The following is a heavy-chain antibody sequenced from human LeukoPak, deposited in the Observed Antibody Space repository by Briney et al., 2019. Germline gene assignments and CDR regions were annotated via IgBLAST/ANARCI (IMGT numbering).Heavy chain of an antibody. D-gene: IGHD2-21*01. CDR3: SCYSGCNGYYNCFDP. CDR1: GYTFTGYY. CDR2: INPNSGGK. Sequence: ASVKVSCKASGYTFTGYYMHWVRQAPGQGLEWMGCINPNSGGKNYVQKFQGRVTMTRDTSINTAYMELNRLRSDDTAVYYLSCYSGCNGYYNCFDPWGQGTLVTVSS. J-gene: IGHJ5*02. V-gene: IGHV1-2*02.